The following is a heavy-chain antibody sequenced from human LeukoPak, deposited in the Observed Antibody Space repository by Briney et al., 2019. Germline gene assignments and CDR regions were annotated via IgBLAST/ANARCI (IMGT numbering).Heavy chain of an antibody. Sequence: PGGSLRLSCAASGFTFSSYGMHWVRQAPGKGLEWVAFIRYDGSNKYYADSVKGRFTISRDNSKNTLYLQMNSLRAEDTAVYYCAKLLSYYYDSSGSLDAFDIWGQGTMVTVSS. CDR1: GFTFSSYG. J-gene: IGHJ3*02. V-gene: IGHV3-30*02. D-gene: IGHD3-22*01. CDR2: IRYDGSNK. CDR3: AKLLSYYYDSSGSLDAFDI.